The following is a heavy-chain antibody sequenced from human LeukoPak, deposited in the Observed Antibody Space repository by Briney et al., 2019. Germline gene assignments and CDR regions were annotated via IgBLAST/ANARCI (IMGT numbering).Heavy chain of an antibody. CDR2: ISDSGGRT. CDR3: AKRGVVIRVILVGFHKEAYYFDS. CDR1: GITLSNYG. V-gene: IGHV3-23*01. Sequence: QPGGSLRLSCAVSGITLSNYGMSWVRQAPGKGLEWVAGISDSGGRTNYADSVKGRFTISRDNPKNTLYLQMNRLRAEDTAVYFCAKRGVVIRVILVGFHKEAYYFDSWGQGALVTVSS. J-gene: IGHJ4*02. D-gene: IGHD3-22*01.